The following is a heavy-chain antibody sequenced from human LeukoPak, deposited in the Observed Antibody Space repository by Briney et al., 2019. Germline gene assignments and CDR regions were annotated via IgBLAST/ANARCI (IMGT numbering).Heavy chain of an antibody. J-gene: IGHJ4*02. CDR2: ISSSSSYI. D-gene: IGHD3-3*01. Sequence: GGSLRLSCAASGFTFSSYSMNWVRQAPGKGLEWVSSISSSSSYIYYADSVKGRFTISRDNAKNSLYLQMNSLRAEDTAVYYCAREGADYDFWSGYSEFDYWGQGTLVTVSS. V-gene: IGHV3-21*01. CDR3: AREGADYDFWSGYSEFDY. CDR1: GFTFSSYS.